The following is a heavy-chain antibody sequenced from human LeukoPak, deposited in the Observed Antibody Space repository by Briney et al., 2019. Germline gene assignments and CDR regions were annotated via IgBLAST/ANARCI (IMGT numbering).Heavy chain of an antibody. CDR2: ISGSGGST. CDR1: GFTFSSYA. J-gene: IGHJ4*02. CDR3: AKDMTPTTSVGATMSLFDY. Sequence: PGGSLRLSCAASGFTFSSYAMGWVRQAPGKGLEWVSAISGSGGSTYYADSVKGRFTISRDNAKNSLYLQMNSLRAEDTALYYCAKDMTPTTSVGATMSLFDYWGQGTLVTVSS. D-gene: IGHD1-26*01. V-gene: IGHV3-23*01.